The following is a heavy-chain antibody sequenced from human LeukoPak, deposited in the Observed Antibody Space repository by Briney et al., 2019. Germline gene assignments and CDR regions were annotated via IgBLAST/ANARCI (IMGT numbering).Heavy chain of an antibody. CDR3: ARDRYRNYGDSGY. CDR1: GFTLSSYS. Sequence: GGSLRLSCAASGFTLSSYSMNWVRQAPGKGLEWVSSISSSSSYIYYADSVKGRFTISRDNAKNSLYLQMNSLRAEDTAVYYCARDRYRNYGDSGYWGQGTLVTVSS. J-gene: IGHJ4*02. CDR2: ISSSSSYI. V-gene: IGHV3-21*01. D-gene: IGHD4-17*01.